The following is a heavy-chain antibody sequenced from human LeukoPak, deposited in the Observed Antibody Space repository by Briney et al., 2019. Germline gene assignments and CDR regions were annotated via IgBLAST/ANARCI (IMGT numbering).Heavy chain of an antibody. D-gene: IGHD2-21*02. CDR2: ISGHDTST. V-gene: IGHV3-23*01. CDR3: AKRSVVTTTQPGNYFDY. CDR1: GFTFSNYA. J-gene: IGHJ4*02. Sequence: GGSLRLSCAASGFTFSNYAMNWVRQAPGKGLEGVSAISGHDTSTYYAGSVKGRFTISRDNSKNTLYLQMNSLRAEDTAIYYCAKRSVVTTTQPGNYFDYWGQGTLVTVSS.